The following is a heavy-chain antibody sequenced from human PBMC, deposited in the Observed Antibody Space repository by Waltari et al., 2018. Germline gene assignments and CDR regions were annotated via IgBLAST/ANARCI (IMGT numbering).Heavy chain of an antibody. CDR3: ARTMRGRDGYNYYYFDY. V-gene: IGHV4-34*01. Sequence: QVQLQQWGAGLLKPSETLSRTCAVYGGSFSGYYWSWIRQPPGKGREWLGEINHSGGTNYSRSLKSRVTISVDTSKNRFSLKLGSVAAADTAVYYWARTMRGRDGYNYYYFDYWGQGTLVTVSS. J-gene: IGHJ4*02. CDR1: GGSFSGYY. D-gene: IGHD5-12*01. CDR2: INHSGGT.